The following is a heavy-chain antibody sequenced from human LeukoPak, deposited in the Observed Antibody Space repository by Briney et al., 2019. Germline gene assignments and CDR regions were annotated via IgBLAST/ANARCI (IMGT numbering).Heavy chain of an antibody. Sequence: GGSLRLSCAASGFTFSSYSMNWVRQAPGRGLEWVSSISSSSSYIYYADSVKGRFTISRDNAKNSLYLQMNSLRAEDTAVYYCAREGIAARLVGGWFDPWGQGTLVTVSS. CDR2: ISSSSSYI. CDR1: GFTFSSYS. CDR3: AREGIAARLVGGWFDP. J-gene: IGHJ5*02. V-gene: IGHV3-21*01. D-gene: IGHD6-6*01.